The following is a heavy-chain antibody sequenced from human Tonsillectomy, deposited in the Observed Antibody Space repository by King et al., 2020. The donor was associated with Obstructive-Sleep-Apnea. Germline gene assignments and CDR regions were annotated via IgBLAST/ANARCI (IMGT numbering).Heavy chain of an antibody. CDR2: ISDSGGST. CDR1: GFTFSSYA. V-gene: IGHV3-23*04. Sequence: VQLVESGGGLVQPGGSLRLSCAASGFTFSSYAMSWVRQAPGKGLEWVSGISDSGGSTNYADSVKGRLTISRDNSKNTLYLQMDSLRPEDTAIYCCAKGRITLFGVVTYYFDYWGQGTLVTVSS. J-gene: IGHJ4*02. CDR3: AKGRITLFGVVTYYFDY. D-gene: IGHD3-3*01.